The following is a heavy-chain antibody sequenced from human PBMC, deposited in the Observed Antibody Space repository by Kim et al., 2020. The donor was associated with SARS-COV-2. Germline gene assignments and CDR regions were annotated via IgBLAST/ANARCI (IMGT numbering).Heavy chain of an antibody. J-gene: IGHJ4*02. CDR1: GGSFSGYY. CDR3: ARGLDYYGSGSYYNAFDY. CDR2: INHSGST. Sequence: SETLSLTCAVYGGSFSGYYWSWIRQPPGKGLEWIGEINHSGSTNYNPSLKSRVTISVDTSKNQFSLKLSSVTAADTAVYYCARGLDYYGSGSYYNAFDYWGQGTLVTVSS. D-gene: IGHD3-10*01. V-gene: IGHV4-34*01.